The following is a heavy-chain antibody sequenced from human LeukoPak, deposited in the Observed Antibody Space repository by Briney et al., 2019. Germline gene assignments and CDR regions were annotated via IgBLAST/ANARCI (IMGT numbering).Heavy chain of an antibody. CDR2: IIPIFGTA. J-gene: IGHJ4*02. V-gene: IGHV1-69*05. Sequence: EAAVKVSCKASGYTFTSYGISWVRQAPGQGLEWMGRIIPIFGTANYAQKFQGRVTITTDESTSTAYMELSSLRSEDTAVYYCARGLIIVGALDYWGQGTLVTVSS. CDR3: ARGLIIVGALDY. D-gene: IGHD1-26*01. CDR1: GYTFTSYG.